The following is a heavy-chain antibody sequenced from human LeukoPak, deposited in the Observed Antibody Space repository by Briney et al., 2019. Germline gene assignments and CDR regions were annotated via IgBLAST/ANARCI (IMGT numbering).Heavy chain of an antibody. CDR1: GYTFTSYD. D-gene: IGHD5-18*01. V-gene: IGHV1-8*01. J-gene: IGHJ4*02. Sequence: GASVKVSCKASGYTFTSYDINWVRQATGQGLEWMGWMNPNSGNAGYAQKFQGRVTMTRNTSISTAYMELSSLRSEDTAVYYCARASRGMVRGVLYYFDYWGQGTLVTVSS. CDR3: ARASRGMVRGVLYYFDY. CDR2: MNPNSGNA.